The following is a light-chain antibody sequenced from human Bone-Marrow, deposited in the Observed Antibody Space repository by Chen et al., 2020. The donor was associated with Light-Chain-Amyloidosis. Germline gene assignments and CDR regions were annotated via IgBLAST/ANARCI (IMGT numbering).Light chain of an antibody. CDR2: DDS. CDR3: QVWDRSSDRPV. Sequence: SYVLTQPSSVSVAPGQTDTIACGGNNIGSTSVNWYQQTPGQAPLLAVFDDSDRPSGIPERLSGSSSGNTATLTISRVEAGDEADYYCQVWDRSSDRPVFGGGTKLTVL. V-gene: IGLV3-21*02. J-gene: IGLJ3*02. CDR1: NIGSTS.